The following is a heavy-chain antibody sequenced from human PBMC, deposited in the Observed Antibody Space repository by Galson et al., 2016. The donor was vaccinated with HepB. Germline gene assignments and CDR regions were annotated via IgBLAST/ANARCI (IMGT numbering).Heavy chain of an antibody. J-gene: IGHJ6*04. Sequence: SETLSLTCTVSGGSISSNNYHWGWIRQPPGKGLEWIGNITYGGSTLYNPSLKSRVTISVDTSKNQFSLKLNSVTATDTAVYFCAKLVSFGYSDVWGKGTTVTVSS. CDR2: ITYGGST. V-gene: IGHV4-39*01. D-gene: IGHD3-16*01. CDR1: GGSISSNNYH. CDR3: AKLVSFGYSDV.